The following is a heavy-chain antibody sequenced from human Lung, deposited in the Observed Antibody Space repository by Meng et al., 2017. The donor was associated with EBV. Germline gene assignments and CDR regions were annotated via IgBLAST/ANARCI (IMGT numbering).Heavy chain of an antibody. CDR3: ARQSGYFDY. CDR2: IYYSGST. V-gene: IGHV4-59*08. J-gene: IGHJ4*02. CDR1: GGYSSSYY. Sequence: QGQVPESGPGIVQPSATLSLSCTCAGGYSSSYYLSWIRQPSGKGLEWIGHIYYSGSTNYHPSLKSRVTISVDTSKSQFSLKLSSVTAPDTAVYYCARQSGYFDYWGQGTLVTVSS. D-gene: IGHD3-10*01.